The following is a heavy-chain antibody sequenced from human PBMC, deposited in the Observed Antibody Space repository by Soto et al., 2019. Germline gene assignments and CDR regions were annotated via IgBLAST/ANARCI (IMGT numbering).Heavy chain of an antibody. J-gene: IGHJ4*02. CDR1: GFPFNNYA. CDR2: IWHDGSNE. CDR3: ARDDISMVTTFLDY. D-gene: IGHD2-21*02. Sequence: GGSLRLSCAASGFPFNNYAMHWVRQAPGKGLEWVAVIWHDGSNEHYADSVKGRFRIARDNSNNTLYLQMNSLRGEDTALYYCARDDISMVTTFLDYWGLGTLVTVSS. V-gene: IGHV3-33*01.